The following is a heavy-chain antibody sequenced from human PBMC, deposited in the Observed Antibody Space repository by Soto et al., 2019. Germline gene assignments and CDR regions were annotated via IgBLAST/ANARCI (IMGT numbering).Heavy chain of an antibody. CDR2: IYYSGST. Sequence: PSETLSLTCTVSGGSVRDGSYYWSWIRQPPGKGLEWIGYIYYSGSTNYNPSLKSRVTISVDTSKTQFSLKLSSVTAADTAVYYCARDFFPYYDFWSGYLYNWFDPWGQGTLVTVSS. J-gene: IGHJ5*02. D-gene: IGHD3-3*01. CDR1: GGSVRDGSYY. CDR3: ARDFFPYYDFWSGYLYNWFDP. V-gene: IGHV4-61*01.